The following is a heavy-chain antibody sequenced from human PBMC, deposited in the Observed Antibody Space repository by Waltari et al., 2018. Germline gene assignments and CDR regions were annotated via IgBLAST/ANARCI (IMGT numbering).Heavy chain of an antibody. V-gene: IGHV4-30-2*01. D-gene: IGHD7-27*01. Sequence: LQLQESGSGLVKPSQTLSPTCAVSGGSISSGGYSWSWIRQPPGKGLEWIGYIYHSGSTYYNPSLKSRVTISVDRSKNQFSLKLSSVTAADTAVYYCATLTGDWFDPWGQGTLVTVSS. CDR2: IYHSGST. CDR3: ATLTGDWFDP. J-gene: IGHJ5*02. CDR1: GGSISSGGYS.